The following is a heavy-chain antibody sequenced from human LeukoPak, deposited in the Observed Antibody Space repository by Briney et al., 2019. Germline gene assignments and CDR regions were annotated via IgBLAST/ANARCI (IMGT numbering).Heavy chain of an antibody. CDR3: AKGGDYSSRSTSDAFDI. CDR1: GFTFSSYG. D-gene: IGHD6-13*01. J-gene: IGHJ3*02. V-gene: IGHV3-30*02. CDR2: IRYDGSNK. Sequence: GGSLRLSCAASGFTFSSYGMHWVRQAPGKGLEWVAFIRYDGSNKYYADSVKGRFTISRDNSKNTLYLQMNSLRAEDTAVYYCAKGGDYSSRSTSDAFDIWGQGTMVTVSS.